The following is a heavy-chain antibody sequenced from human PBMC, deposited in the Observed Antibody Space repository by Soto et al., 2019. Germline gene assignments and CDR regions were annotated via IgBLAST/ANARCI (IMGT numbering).Heavy chain of an antibody. V-gene: IGHV5-51*01. D-gene: IGHD2-15*01. J-gene: IGHJ3*01. CDR3: ARPYCSGGSCYSDAFDV. CDR2: IYPGDSDT. Sequence: HGESLKISCKGSGYTFTSYWIGWVRQMPEKGLEWMGIIYPGDSDTRYSPSFQGQVTISVDKSISTAYLQWSRLKASDSAIYYCARPYCSGGSCYSDAFDVWGQGTMVTVSS. CDR1: GYTFTSYW.